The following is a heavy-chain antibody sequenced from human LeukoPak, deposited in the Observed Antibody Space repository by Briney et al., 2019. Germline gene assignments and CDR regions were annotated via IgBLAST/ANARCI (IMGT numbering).Heavy chain of an antibody. CDR1: GGSISSYY. J-gene: IGHJ4*02. Sequence: SETLSLTCSVSGGSISSYYWSWVRQPAGKGLEWIGRIYSSGSTNYNPSLNSRVTMSVDTSNNQFSLRLTSVTAAHTAVYYCARGTTAAAGIFDCWGQGTLVTVSS. CDR3: ARGTTAAAGIFDC. V-gene: IGHV4-4*07. CDR2: IYSSGST. D-gene: IGHD6-13*01.